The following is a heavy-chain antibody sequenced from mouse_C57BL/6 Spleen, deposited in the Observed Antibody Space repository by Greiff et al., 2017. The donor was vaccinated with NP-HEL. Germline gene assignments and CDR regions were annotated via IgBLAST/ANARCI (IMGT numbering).Heavy chain of an antibody. CDR1: GYTFTSYW. Sequence: QVQLQQPGAELVRPGSSVKLSCKASGYTFTSYWMHWVKQRPIQGLEWIGNIDPSDSETHYNQKFKDKATLTVDKSSSTAYMQLSSLTSEDSAVYYCARFGYSNYEGWYFDVWGTGTTVTVSS. D-gene: IGHD2-5*01. V-gene: IGHV1-52*01. J-gene: IGHJ1*03. CDR3: ARFGYSNYEGWYFDV. CDR2: IDPSDSET.